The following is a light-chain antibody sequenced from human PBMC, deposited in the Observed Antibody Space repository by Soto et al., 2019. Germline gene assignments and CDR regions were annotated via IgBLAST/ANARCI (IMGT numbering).Light chain of an antibody. V-gene: IGLV2-14*01. CDR2: EVN. CDR3: SSYTSSNTWL. J-gene: IGLJ3*02. Sequence: QSVLTQPASVSGSPGQSITISCTGTSSDVGGYNYVSWYQHHPGKAPKVMIYEVNSRPSGISYRFSGSKSGNTASLTISGLQAEDEADYYCSSYTSSNTWLFGGGTKLTVL. CDR1: SSDVGGYNY.